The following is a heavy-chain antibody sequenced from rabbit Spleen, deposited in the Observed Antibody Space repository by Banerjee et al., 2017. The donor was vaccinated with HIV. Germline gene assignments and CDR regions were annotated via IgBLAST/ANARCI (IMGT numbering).Heavy chain of an antibody. J-gene: IGHJ3*01. CDR2: IEPIFHNT. V-gene: IGHV1S47*01. Sequence: QEQLVESGGGLVQPGGSLKLSCKASGFDFSNYGVSWVRQAPGKGLEWIGYIEPIFHNTYYANWVNGRFTISSHNAQSTVDLKMTSLTAADTATYFCARAIVPWLGLTRLDLWGQGTLVTVS. CDR3: ARAIVPWLGLTRLDL. D-gene: IGHD4-1*01. CDR1: GFDFSNYG.